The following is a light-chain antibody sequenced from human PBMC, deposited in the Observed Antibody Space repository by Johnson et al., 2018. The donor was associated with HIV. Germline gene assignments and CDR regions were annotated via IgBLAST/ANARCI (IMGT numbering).Light chain of an antibody. J-gene: IGLJ1*01. CDR2: EDT. Sequence: QSVLTQSPSVSAAPGQKVTISCSGTSSNIGNNYVSWYQQLPGTAPKLLIYEDTRRPSGIPDRFSGSKSGTSATLGITGLQTGDEGEYYCGTWDGSLSAGAVCGTGPKVTVL. V-gene: IGLV1-51*02. CDR3: GTWDGSLSAGAV. CDR1: SSNIGNNY.